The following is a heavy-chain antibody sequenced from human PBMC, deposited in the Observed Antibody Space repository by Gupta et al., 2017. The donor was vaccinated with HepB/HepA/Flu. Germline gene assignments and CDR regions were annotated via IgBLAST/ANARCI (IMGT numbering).Heavy chain of an antibody. CDR1: RYTFTSSG. CDR2: IRADRGNT. J-gene: IGHJ4*01. V-gene: IGHV1-18*01. CDR3: AGRGGWLILGCSEVNDY. D-gene: IGHD5-12*01. Sequence: QVQLVQSGAEVKKPGASVKVSCKAYRYTFTSSGISWVRQAPGQGRGWMGWIRADRGNTNYAQNPLGSVSQTTHRATSTFLWDQMSLRSHHNPDYDRAGRGGWLILGCSEVNDY.